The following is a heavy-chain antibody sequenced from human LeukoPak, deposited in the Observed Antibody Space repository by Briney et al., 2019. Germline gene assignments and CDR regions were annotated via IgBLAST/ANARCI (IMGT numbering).Heavy chain of an antibody. CDR2: IYGSGGGG. CDR3: AKDRVPDGIWSLDY. J-gene: IGHJ4*02. CDR1: GFTFRTYT. D-gene: IGHD1-14*01. V-gene: IGHV3-23*01. Sequence: GSLRLSCAASGFTFRTYTMNWVRQAPGKGLEWVSGIYGSGGGGLYANSVRGRFTISRDASKNMLYLQMNDLRADDTAVYYCAKDRVPDGIWSLDYWGQGALVTVSS.